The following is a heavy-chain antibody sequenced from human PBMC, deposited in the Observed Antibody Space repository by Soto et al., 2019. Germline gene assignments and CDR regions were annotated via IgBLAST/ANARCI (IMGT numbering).Heavy chain of an antibody. D-gene: IGHD3-9*01. Sequence: GASVKVSCKASGFTFTSSAVPWVRQARGQRLEWIGWIVVGSGNTNYAQKFQERVTITRDMSTSTAYMELSSLRSEDTAVYYCERGRLTYYDILAGPRGWFDPWGQGTLVTVSS. CDR3: ERGRLTYYDILAGPRGWFDP. J-gene: IGHJ5*02. CDR2: IVVGSGNT. V-gene: IGHV1-58*01. CDR1: GFTFTSSA.